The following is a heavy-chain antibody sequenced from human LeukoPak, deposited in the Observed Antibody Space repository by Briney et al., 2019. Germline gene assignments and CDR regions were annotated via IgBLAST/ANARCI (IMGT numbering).Heavy chain of an antibody. CDR2: ISSSSSTI. Sequence: GGSLRLSCAASGFTFSSYAMNWVRQAPGEGLEWVSYISSSSSTIYYADSVKGRFTISRDNAKNSLYLQMNSLRAEDTAVYYCAREGQLVRYYYYYMDVWGKGTTVTVSS. D-gene: IGHD6-6*01. V-gene: IGHV3-48*01. CDR3: AREGQLVRYYYYYMDV. J-gene: IGHJ6*03. CDR1: GFTFSSYA.